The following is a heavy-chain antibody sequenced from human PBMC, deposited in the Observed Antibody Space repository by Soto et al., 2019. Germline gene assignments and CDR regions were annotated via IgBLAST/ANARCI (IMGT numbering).Heavy chain of an antibody. D-gene: IGHD3-10*01. CDR3: ARGEGEVRGVIITDYYGMDV. J-gene: IGHJ6*02. V-gene: IGHV4-34*01. CDR1: GGSFSGYY. Sequence: PSETLSLTCAVYGGSFSGYYWSWIRQPPGKGLEWIGEINHSGSTNYNPSLKSRVTISVDTSKNQFSLKLSSVTAADTAVYYCARGEGEVRGVIITDYYGMDVWGQGTTVTVSS. CDR2: INHSGST.